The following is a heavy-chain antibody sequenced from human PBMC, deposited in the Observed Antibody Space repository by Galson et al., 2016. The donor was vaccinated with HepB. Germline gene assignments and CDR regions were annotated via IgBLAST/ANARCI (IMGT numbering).Heavy chain of an antibody. Sequence: ETLSLTCTVFGGSFSGSYWSWIRQPPGKGLEWIGVINPSGSTNYNPSLKSRVTISVDTSKLQFSLKLSSVTAADTAVYYCARGDMVTIENYSYYYFMNVWGKGTTVTVSS. CDR2: INPSGST. V-gene: IGHV4-34*01. CDR1: GGSFSGSY. D-gene: IGHD5-12*01. J-gene: IGHJ6*03. CDR3: ARGDMVTIENYSYYYFMNV.